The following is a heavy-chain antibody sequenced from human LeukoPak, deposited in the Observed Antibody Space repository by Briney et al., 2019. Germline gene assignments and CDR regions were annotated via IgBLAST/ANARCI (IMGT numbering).Heavy chain of an antibody. CDR1: GFTFGDYA. V-gene: IGHV3-9*01. CDR3: AKDNGRAGNFDY. D-gene: IGHD4-17*01. CDR2: ISWNSGTI. J-gene: IGHJ4*02. Sequence: GGSLRLSCAASGFTFGDYAMHWVRQAPGKGLEWVSDISWNSGTIFYADSVKGRFTISRDNAKYSLYLQMNSLRAEDTALYYCAKDNGRAGNFDYWGQGTLVTVSS.